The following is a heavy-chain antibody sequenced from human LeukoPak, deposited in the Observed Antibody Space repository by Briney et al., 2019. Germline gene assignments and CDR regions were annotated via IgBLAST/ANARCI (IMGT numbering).Heavy chain of an antibody. D-gene: IGHD4-11*01. CDR2: IYHSGST. V-gene: IGHV4-4*02. CDR3: ARHFAYSNYYYYYGMDV. Sequence: SETLSLTCAVSGGSISSSNWWSWVRQPPGKGLKWIGEIYHSGSTNYNPSLKSRVTISVDTSKNQFSLKLSSVTAADTAVYYCARHFAYSNYYYYYGMDVWGQGTTVTVSS. J-gene: IGHJ6*02. CDR1: GGSISSSNW.